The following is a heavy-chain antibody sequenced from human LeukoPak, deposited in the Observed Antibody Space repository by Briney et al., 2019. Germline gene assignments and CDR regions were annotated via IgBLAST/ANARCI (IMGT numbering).Heavy chain of an antibody. CDR1: GYTFTGYY. CDR3: ARSTSAGYQLLFGY. J-gene: IGHJ4*02. V-gene: IGHV1-2*02. CDR2: INPNSGGT. D-gene: IGHD2-2*01. Sequence: ASVKVSCKASGYTFTGYYMHWVRQAPGQGLEWMGWINPNSGGTNYAQKFQGRVTMTRDTSISTAYMELSGLRSDDTAVYYCARSTSAGYQLLFGYWGQGTLVTVSS.